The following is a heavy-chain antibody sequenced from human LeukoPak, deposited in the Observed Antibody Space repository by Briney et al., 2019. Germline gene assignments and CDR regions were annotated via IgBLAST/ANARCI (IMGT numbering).Heavy chain of an antibody. D-gene: IGHD1-26*01. CDR1: GYTFTGYY. V-gene: IGHV1-2*06. J-gene: IGHJ4*02. Sequence: ASVKVSCKASGYTFTGYYMHWVRQAPGQGLEWMGRINPNSGGTNYAQKFQGRVTMTRDTSISTAYMELSRLRSDDTAVYYCARMAGYGGSYYFDYWGQGTLVTVSS. CDR3: ARMAGYGGSYYFDY. CDR2: INPNSGGT.